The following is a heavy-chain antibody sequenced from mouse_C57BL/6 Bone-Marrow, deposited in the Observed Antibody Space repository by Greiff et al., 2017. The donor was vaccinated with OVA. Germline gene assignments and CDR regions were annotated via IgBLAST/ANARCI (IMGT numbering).Heavy chain of an antibody. CDR1: GYSITSGYY. Sequence: VQLQQSGPGLVKPSQSLSLTCSVPGYSITSGYYWNWIRQFPGNKLEWMGYISYDGSNNYNPSLKNRISITRDTSKNQFFLKLNSVTTEDTATYYCARLRIWGQGTSVTVSS. CDR2: ISYDGSN. V-gene: IGHV3-6*01. J-gene: IGHJ4*01. CDR3: ARLRI.